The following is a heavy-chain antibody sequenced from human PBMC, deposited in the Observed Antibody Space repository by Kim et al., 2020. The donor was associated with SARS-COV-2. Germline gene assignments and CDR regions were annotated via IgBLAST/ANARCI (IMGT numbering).Heavy chain of an antibody. CDR3: AKDTYSSGWYGDY. D-gene: IGHD6-19*01. V-gene: IGHV3-23*01. J-gene: IGHJ4*02. CDR1: GFTFSSYA. CDR2: ISGSGGGT. Sequence: GGSLRLSCAASGFTFSSYAMSWVRQAPGKGLEWVSAISGSGGGTYYADSVKGRFTISRDNSKNTLYLQMNSLRAEDTAVYYCAKDTYSSGWYGDYWGQGTLVTVSS.